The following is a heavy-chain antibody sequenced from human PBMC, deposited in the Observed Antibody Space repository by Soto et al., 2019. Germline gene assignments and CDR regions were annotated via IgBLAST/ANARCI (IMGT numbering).Heavy chain of an antibody. J-gene: IGHJ4*02. CDR2: ISSSSSYI. CDR1: GFTFSSYS. V-gene: IGHV3-21*01. CDR3: ARGRLLRFLEWLLLRGSSVGNFDY. D-gene: IGHD3-3*01. Sequence: LRLSCAASGFTFSSYSMDWARQAPGKGLEWVSSISSSSSYIYYADSVKGRFTISRDNAKNSLYLQMNSLRAEDTAVYYCARGRLLRFLEWLLLRGSSVGNFDYWGQGTLVTVSS.